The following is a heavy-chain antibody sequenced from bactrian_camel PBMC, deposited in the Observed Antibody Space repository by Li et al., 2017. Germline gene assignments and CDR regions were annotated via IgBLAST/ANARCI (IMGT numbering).Heavy chain of an antibody. D-gene: IGHD6*01. CDR3: AAAQTRQRCGEARYGN. J-gene: IGHJ4*01. Sequence: VQLVESGGGLVQPGGSLRLSCAASGFTFSSYAMSWVRQAPGKGLEWVSTISSGGTTTYYGDSVKGRFTISHDHAKNTMYLQMNSLQPDDTALYYCAAAQTRQRCGEARYGNWGQGTQVTVS. CDR1: GFTFSSYA. V-gene: IGHV3S40*01. CDR2: ISSGGTTT.